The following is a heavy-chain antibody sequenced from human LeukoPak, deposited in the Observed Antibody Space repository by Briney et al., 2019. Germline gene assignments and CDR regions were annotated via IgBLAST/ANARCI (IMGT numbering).Heavy chain of an antibody. Sequence: GGSLRLSCAASGFTFSSYSMNWVRHAPGKGLEWVSYISSSSSTIYYADSVKGRFTISRDNAKNSLYLQMNSLRAEDTAVYYCARDLPRIAAAGTFDYWGQGTLVTVSS. V-gene: IGHV3-48*01. CDR1: GFTFSSYS. CDR2: ISSSSSTI. D-gene: IGHD6-13*01. J-gene: IGHJ4*02. CDR3: ARDLPRIAAAGTFDY.